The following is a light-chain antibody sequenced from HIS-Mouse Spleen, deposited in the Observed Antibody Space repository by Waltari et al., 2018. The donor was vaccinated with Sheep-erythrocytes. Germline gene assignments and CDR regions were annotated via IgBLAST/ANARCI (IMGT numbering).Light chain of an antibody. J-gene: IGLJ2*01. CDR3: QAWDSSTVV. V-gene: IGLV3-1*01. Sequence: SYELTQQPSVSVSPGQTASITCSGDKLGDKYPCWYQQKPGQSPVLVIYQDSKRPSGIPKRFFGSNSGNTATLTISGTQAMDEADYYCQAWDSSTVVFGGGTKLTVL. CDR2: QDS. CDR1: KLGDKY.